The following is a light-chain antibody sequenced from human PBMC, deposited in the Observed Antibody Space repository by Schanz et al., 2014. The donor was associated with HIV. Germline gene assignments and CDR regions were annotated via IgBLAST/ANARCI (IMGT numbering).Light chain of an antibody. CDR1: SSDVGGYNY. V-gene: IGLV2-14*03. CDR2: DVT. CDR3: CSYAGSSTWV. Sequence: QSALTQPASMSGSPGQSITISCTGTSSDVGGYNYVSWYQQHPGKAPKLMIYDVTNRPSGVSNRFSGSKSGNTASLTISGLQAEDEADYYCCSYAGSSTWVFGGGTKLTVL. J-gene: IGLJ3*02.